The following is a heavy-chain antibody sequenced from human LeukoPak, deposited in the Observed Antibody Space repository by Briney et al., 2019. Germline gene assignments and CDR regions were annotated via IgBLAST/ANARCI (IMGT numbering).Heavy chain of an antibody. Sequence: WETLTLTYAVSGGSFSSNNLRSWLRPPPGKVLGWTGEIYHSGSTNYNPSLKGRVTISVDKSKNQFSLKLSAVTAADTAVYYCAREIDGSGAFDIWGQGTMVTVSS. J-gene: IGHJ3*02. V-gene: IGHV4-4*02. CDR1: GGSFSSNNL. CDR2: IYHSGST. D-gene: IGHD3-10*01. CDR3: AREIDGSGAFDI.